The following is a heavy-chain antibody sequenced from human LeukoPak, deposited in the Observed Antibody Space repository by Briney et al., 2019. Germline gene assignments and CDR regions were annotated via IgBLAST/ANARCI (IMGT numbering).Heavy chain of an antibody. Sequence: GSLRLSCAASGFTFSSYAMSWVRQAPGKGLEWIGEINHSGSTNYNPSLKSRVTISVDTSKNQFSLKLSSVTAADTAVYYCARQGGIPDIVVVPAAKDAFDIWGQGTMVTVSS. CDR2: INHSGST. CDR1: GFTFSSYA. J-gene: IGHJ3*02. D-gene: IGHD2-2*01. CDR3: ARQGGIPDIVVVPAAKDAFDI. V-gene: IGHV4-34*01.